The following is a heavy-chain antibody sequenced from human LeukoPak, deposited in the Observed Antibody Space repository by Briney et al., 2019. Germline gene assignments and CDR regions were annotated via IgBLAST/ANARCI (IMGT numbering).Heavy chain of an antibody. D-gene: IGHD2-15*01. CDR3: ARKTRRSDRYCSGGSCYSPAGYFQH. V-gene: IGHV4-34*01. CDR2: INHSGST. J-gene: IGHJ1*01. Sequence: SETLSLTCAVYGGSFSGYYWSWIRQPPGKGLEWIGEINHSGSTNYSPSLKSRVTISVDTSKNQFSLKLGSVTAADTAVYYCARKTRRSDRYCSGGSCYSPAGYFQHWGQGTLVTVSS. CDR1: GGSFSGYY.